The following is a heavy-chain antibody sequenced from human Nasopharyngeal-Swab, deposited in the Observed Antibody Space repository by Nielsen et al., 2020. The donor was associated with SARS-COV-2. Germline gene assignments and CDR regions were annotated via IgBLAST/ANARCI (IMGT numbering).Heavy chain of an antibody. CDR2: IYYSGST. Sequence: SETLSLTCTVSGGSFSSSSYYWGWIRQPPGKGLEWIGSIYYSGSTYYNPSLKSRVTISVDTSKNQFSLKLSSVTAVDTAMYYCARHDFGAMIVVVTKTPFDYWGQGTLVTVSS. J-gene: IGHJ4*02. CDR1: GGSFSSSSYY. V-gene: IGHV4-39*01. D-gene: IGHD3-22*01. CDR3: ARHDFGAMIVVVTKTPFDY.